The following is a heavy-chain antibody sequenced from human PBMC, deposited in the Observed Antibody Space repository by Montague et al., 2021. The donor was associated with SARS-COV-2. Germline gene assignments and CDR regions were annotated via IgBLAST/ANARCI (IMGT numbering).Heavy chain of an antibody. CDR2: IGSGGNT. J-gene: IGHJ3*02. CDR1: KFTFNTYA. D-gene: IGHD4-17*01. Sequence: SLRLSCAAPKFTFNTYAMTWVRQAPGKGLEWVSCIGSGGNTFFAXXVQGRFTISRDFSTNTVFLQMNRLRADDTAMYFCASYGVKSPGAFDIWGQGTLVTVSS. V-gene: IGHV3-23*01. CDR3: ASYGVKSPGAFDI.